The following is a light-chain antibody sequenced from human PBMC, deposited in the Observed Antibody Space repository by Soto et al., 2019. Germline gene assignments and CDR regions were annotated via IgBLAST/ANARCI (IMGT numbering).Light chain of an antibody. Sequence: QSVLTQPPSASGSPGQSVTISCTGTSSDVGGYNSVSWYQHHPGKAPKLIIYEVSKRPSGVPDRFSGSKSGNTASLTVSGLQAEDEAEYYCSSYAGSNEYYVFGTGTKLTVL. CDR3: SSYAGSNEYYV. J-gene: IGLJ1*01. CDR2: EVS. V-gene: IGLV2-8*01. CDR1: SSDVGGYNS.